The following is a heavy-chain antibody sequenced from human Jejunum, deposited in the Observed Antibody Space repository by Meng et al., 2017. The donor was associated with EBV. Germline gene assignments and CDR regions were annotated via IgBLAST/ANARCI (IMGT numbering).Heavy chain of an antibody. CDR2: ITVYNGNT. CDR1: GYTFTRYG. J-gene: IGHJ4*01. V-gene: IGHV1-18*01. D-gene: IGHD5-12*01. Sequence: VHLVQSGVEVKKPGDPVKVPCKTSGYTFTRYGISWVRQSPGQGPGWMGWITVYNGNTNYAPRLQGRVTMTTDLSTSTAYMELRSLRSDDTAVYYCARDSSGYNANDKVSDYWGQGTLVTVSS. CDR3: ARDSSGYNANDKVSDY.